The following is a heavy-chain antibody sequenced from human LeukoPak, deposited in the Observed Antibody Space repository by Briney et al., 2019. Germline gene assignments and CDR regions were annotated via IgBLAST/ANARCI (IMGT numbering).Heavy chain of an antibody. J-gene: IGHJ5*02. CDR1: GGSINGFY. CDR3: AGLHFAAAEEFDP. D-gene: IGHD6-13*01. V-gene: IGHV4-59*08. Sequence: SETLSLTCTVSGGSINGFYWSWIRQPPGKGLEWIGYIYYSGSTNYNPSLRSRVTISVDRSKNQFSLKMNSVTAADTAMYYCAGLHFAAAEEFDPWGQGALVTVSS. CDR2: IYYSGST.